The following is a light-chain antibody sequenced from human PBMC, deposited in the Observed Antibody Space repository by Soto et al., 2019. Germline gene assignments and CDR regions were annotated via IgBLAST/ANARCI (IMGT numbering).Light chain of an antibody. V-gene: IGLV2-23*01. Sequence: QSALTQPASVSGSPGPSITISCTGTSSDVGSYNLLSWYQQHPGKAPKLMIYEGSKRPSGVSDRSSGSKSGNTASLTISGLQAEDEADYYCCSYAGSSTFYVFGTGTKLTVL. CDR2: EGS. J-gene: IGLJ1*01. CDR1: SSDVGSYNL. CDR3: CSYAGSSTFYV.